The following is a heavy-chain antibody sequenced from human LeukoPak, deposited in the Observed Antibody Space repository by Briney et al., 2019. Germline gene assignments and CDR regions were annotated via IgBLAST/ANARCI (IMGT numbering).Heavy chain of an antibody. CDR3: ARSSYSGSSSV. J-gene: IGHJ3*01. CDR1: GFTFSGFW. V-gene: IGHV3-7*03. CDR2: INSDGSEG. Sequence: GGSLRLSCAVSGFTFSGFWMSWSRQAPGRGLEWVASINSDGSEGYYADVVKGRFTISRDNAKNSLYLQINSLRAEDTAVYYCARSSYSGSSSVWGQGTMVTVSS. D-gene: IGHD6-6*01.